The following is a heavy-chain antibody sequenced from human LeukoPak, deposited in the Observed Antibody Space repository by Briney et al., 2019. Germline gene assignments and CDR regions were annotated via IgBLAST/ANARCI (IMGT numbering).Heavy chain of an antibody. CDR1: GFTFSSYS. CDR3: ARGRPYGSGSPHGMDV. CDR2: ISSSSSYI. V-gene: IGHV3-21*01. J-gene: IGHJ6*02. D-gene: IGHD3-10*01. Sequence: PGGSLRLSCAASGFTFSSYSMNWVRQAPGKGLEWVSSISSSSSYIYYADSVKGRFTISRDNAKNSLYLQMNSLRAEDTAVYYCARGRPYGSGSPHGMDVWGQGTTVTVSS.